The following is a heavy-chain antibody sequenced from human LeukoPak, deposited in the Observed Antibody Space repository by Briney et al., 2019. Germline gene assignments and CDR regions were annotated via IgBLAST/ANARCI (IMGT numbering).Heavy chain of an antibody. CDR2: IKPNNGDT. J-gene: IGHJ4*02. CDR1: GYSFTHHN. CDR3: ARVLSAVTSTFDY. D-gene: IGHD4-17*01. V-gene: IGHV1-2*02. Sequence: ASVKVSCKASGYSFTHHNVHWVRQAPGQALEWMGWIKPNNGDTKFSQKFQDRVTLTSDTSIDTAYMEMSGLTSDDAAIYYCARVLSAVTSTFDYWGQGTLVTVSS.